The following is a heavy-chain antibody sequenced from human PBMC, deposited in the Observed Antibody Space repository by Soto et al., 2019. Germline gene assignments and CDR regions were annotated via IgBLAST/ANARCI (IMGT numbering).Heavy chain of an antibody. CDR2: ISGSGGST. CDR3: AIYSFPWLADDATDI. J-gene: IGHJ3*02. Sequence: PGGSLRLSCAASGFTFSSYAMSWVRQAPGKGLEWVSAISGSGGSTYYADSVKGRFTISRDNSKNTLYLQMNSLRAEDTAVYYCAIYSFPWLADDATDIWCQATMVTVSS. D-gene: IGHD5-12*01. CDR1: GFTFSSYA. V-gene: IGHV3-23*01.